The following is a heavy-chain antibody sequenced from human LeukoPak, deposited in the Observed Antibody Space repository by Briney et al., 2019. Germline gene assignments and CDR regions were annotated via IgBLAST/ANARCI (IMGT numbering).Heavy chain of an antibody. CDR3: ARHDYDILTGYGHFDY. J-gene: IGHJ4*02. D-gene: IGHD3-9*01. V-gene: IGHV4-30-2*01. CDR1: GGSISSGGYY. CDR2: IYHSGST. Sequence: PSQTLSLTCTVSGGSISSGGYYWSWIRQPPGKGLEWIGYIYHSGSTYYNPSLKSRVTISVDRSKNQFSLKLSSVTAADTAVYYCARHDYDILTGYGHFDYWGQGTLVTVSS.